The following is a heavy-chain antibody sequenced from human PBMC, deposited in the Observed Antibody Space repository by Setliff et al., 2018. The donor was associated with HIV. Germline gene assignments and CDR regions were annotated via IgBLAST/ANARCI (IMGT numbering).Heavy chain of an antibody. CDR1: DYSISSGYY. CDR3: ARDVMEYFGNYFDY. D-gene: IGHD3-3*01. V-gene: IGHV4-38-2*02. CDR2: IYHSGST. Sequence: NPSETLSLTCAVSDYSISSGYYWGWIRQPPGKGLEWIGSIYHSGSTYYNPSLKSRVTISVDTSKHQFSLKLTSVTAADTALYYCARDVMEYFGNYFDYWGQGALVTVSS. J-gene: IGHJ4*02.